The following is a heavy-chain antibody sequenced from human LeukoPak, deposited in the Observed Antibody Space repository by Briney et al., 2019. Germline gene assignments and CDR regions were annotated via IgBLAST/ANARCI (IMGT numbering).Heavy chain of an antibody. J-gene: IGHJ6*03. CDR1: GVSISSGGYY. D-gene: IGHD5-18*01. Sequence: SETLSLTCTVSGVSISSGGYYWSWLRPPPGKGLEWFEYIYHSESTYYNPSLKSRVTISVDRSKNQFSLKLSSVTAADTAVYYCASGTVDTASGYYYYYMDVWGKGTTVTVSS. CDR3: ASGTVDTASGYYYYYMDV. V-gene: IGHV4-30-2*02. CDR2: IYHSEST.